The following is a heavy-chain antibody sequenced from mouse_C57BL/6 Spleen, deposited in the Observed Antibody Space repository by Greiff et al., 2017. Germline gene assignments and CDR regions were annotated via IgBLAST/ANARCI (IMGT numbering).Heavy chain of an antibody. CDR3: ASTDGSSPYWYFDV. CDR2: IDPSDSYT. V-gene: IGHV1-69*01. J-gene: IGHJ1*03. CDR1: GYTFTSYW. D-gene: IGHD1-1*01. Sequence: QVQLQQSGAELVMPGASVKLSCKASGYTFTSYWMHWVKQRPGQGLEWIGEIDPSDSYTNYNQKFKGKSTLTVDKSSSTAYMQLSSLTSEDSAVYYCASTDGSSPYWYFDVWGTGTTVTVSS.